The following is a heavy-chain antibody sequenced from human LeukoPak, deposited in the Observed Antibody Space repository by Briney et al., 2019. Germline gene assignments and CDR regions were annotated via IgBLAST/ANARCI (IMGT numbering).Heavy chain of an antibody. CDR2: IIPILGIA. CDR3: AREGPAYCSSTSCYELGFDP. Sequence: SVKVSCKASGGTFSSYTISWLRQASGQGLEWMGRIIPILGIANYAQEFQGRVTITADKSTSTAYMELSSLRSEDTAVYYCAREGPAYCSSTSCYELGFDPWGQGTLVTVSS. CDR1: GGTFSSYT. J-gene: IGHJ5*02. V-gene: IGHV1-69*04. D-gene: IGHD2-2*01.